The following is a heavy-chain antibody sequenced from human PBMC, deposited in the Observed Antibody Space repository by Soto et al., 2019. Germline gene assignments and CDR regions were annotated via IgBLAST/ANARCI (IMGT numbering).Heavy chain of an antibody. V-gene: IGHV3-23*01. D-gene: IGHD3-22*01. CDR3: TKARYLAHGSRGYLFDN. CDR2: ISRYGDFT. J-gene: IGHJ4*02. CDR1: GFTFNIYA. Sequence: EVQLLESGGDLIQPGGSLRLSCAASGFTFNIYAMTWVRQAPGKGLEWVSAISRYGDFTYYADSVEGRFTISRDNSKNTPYLQMNSLRAKNTAVYYCTKARYLAHGSRGYLFDNWGQGTLVTVSS.